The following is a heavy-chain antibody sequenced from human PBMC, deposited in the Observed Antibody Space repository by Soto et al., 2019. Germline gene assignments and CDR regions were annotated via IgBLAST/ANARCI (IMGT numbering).Heavy chain of an antibody. CDR1: GYSFTNYA. CDR3: ARGASSSCTSLDY. J-gene: IGHJ4*02. D-gene: IGHD6-13*01. V-gene: IGHV1-3*01. Sequence: ASVKVSCKASGYSFTNYAIYWVRQAPGQRLEWMGRIDAGTGNTKYSQQFQGRVTIIRDTSASTAYMELSSLTSEDTAVYYCARGASSSCTSLDYWGQGTPVTVSS. CDR2: IDAGTGNT.